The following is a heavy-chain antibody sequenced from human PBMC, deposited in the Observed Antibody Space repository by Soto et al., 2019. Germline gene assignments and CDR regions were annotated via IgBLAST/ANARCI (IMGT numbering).Heavy chain of an antibody. CDR2: ISNDGSNE. D-gene: IGHD3-10*01. CDR3: AKGEVRGIIPSYFDY. Sequence: GGSLRLSCAVSGFTFRWFGMNWVRQAPGKGLEWVARISNDGSNEYYVDSVKGRFTISRDNSKNTLYLQMDSLRAEDTAVYHCAKGEVRGIIPSYFDYWGLGTLVTVSS. V-gene: IGHV3-30*18. J-gene: IGHJ4*02. CDR1: GFTFRWFG.